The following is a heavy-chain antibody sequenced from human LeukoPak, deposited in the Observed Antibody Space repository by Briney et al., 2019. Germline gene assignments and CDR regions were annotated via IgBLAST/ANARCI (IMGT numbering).Heavy chain of an antibody. CDR2: INPSGGST. D-gene: IGHD3-16*01. CDR3: AREYEPLFDY. Sequence: ASVKVSFKASGYTFTSYYMHWVRQAPGQGLEWMGIINPSGGSTSYAQKFRGRVTMTRDTSTSTVYMELSSLRSEDTAVYYCAREYEPLFDYWGQGTLVTVSS. CDR1: GYTFTSYY. V-gene: IGHV1-46*01. J-gene: IGHJ4*02.